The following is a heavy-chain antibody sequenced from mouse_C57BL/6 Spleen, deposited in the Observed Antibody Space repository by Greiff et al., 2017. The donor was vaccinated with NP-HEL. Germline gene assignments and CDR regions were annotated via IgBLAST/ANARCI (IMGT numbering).Heavy chain of an antibody. CDR3: ARRRDYGYFDV. Sequence: VQLQQPGAELVKPGASVKLSCKASGYTFTSYWMHWVKQRPGQGLEWIGMIHPNSGSTNYNEKFKSKATLTVDKSSSTAYMQLSSLTSEDSAVYYCARRRDYGYFDVWGTRTTVTGSS. CDR2: IHPNSGST. V-gene: IGHV1-64*01. CDR1: GYTFTSYW. J-gene: IGHJ1*03.